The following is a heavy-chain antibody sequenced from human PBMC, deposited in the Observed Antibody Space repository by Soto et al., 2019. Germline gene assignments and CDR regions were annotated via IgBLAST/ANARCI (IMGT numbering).Heavy chain of an antibody. Sequence: EVQLLESGGGLVQPGGSLRLSCAASGFTFSSYAMSWVRQAPGKGLEWGSASSGSGGSTYYADSVKGRFTISRDISKNTLYLQMHILRAEDTAVYYCGRQLGSSSWYGYGFDYWGQGTLVTVSS. V-gene: IGHV3-23*01. D-gene: IGHD6-13*01. CDR3: GRQLGSSSWYGYGFDY. CDR2: SSGSGGST. J-gene: IGHJ4*02. CDR1: GFTFSSYA.